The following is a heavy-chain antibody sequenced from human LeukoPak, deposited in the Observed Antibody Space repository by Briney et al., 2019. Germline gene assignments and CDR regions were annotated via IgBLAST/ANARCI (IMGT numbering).Heavy chain of an antibody. CDR3: ASTYGSGSYFATLIDY. J-gene: IGHJ4*02. D-gene: IGHD3-10*01. CDR2: IIPILGIA. Sequence: SVKVSCKASGGTFSSYAISWVRQAPGQGLEWMGRIIPILGIANYAQKFQGRVTITADKSTSTAYMELSSLRSEDTAVYYCASTYGSGSYFATLIDYWGQGTLVTVSS. CDR1: GGTFSSYA. V-gene: IGHV1-69*04.